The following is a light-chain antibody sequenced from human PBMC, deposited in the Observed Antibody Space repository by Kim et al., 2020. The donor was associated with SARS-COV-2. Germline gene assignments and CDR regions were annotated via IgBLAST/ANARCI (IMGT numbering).Light chain of an antibody. Sequence: DIQMTQSPSSLSASVGDRVTITCRASQSISSYLNWYQQKPGKAPKLLIYAASSLQSGVPSRFSGSGSGTDFTLTISSLQPEDFATYYCQQSYSNPRPAFGQGTRLEIK. CDR3: QQSYSNPRPA. J-gene: IGKJ5*01. CDR2: AAS. CDR1: QSISSY. V-gene: IGKV1-39*01.